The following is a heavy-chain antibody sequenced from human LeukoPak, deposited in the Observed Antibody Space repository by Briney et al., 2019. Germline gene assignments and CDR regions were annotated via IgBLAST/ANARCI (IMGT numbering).Heavy chain of an antibody. V-gene: IGHV3-11*01. Sequence: GGSLRLSCAASGFTFSDYYMSWIRQAPGKGLEWVSYISSSGSTIYYADSVKGRFTISRDNAKNSLYLQMNSLRAEDTAVYYCARAANYYDSRGYYRDDYWGQGTLVTVSS. CDR2: ISSSGSTI. CDR1: GFTFSDYY. D-gene: IGHD3-22*01. J-gene: IGHJ4*02. CDR3: ARAANYYDSRGYYRDDY.